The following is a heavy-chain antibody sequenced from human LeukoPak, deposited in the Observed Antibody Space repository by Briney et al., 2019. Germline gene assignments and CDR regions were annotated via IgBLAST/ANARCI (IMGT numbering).Heavy chain of an antibody. CDR2: IYSGGST. CDR1: EFSVGSNY. Sequence: GGSLRLSCAASEFSVGSNYMTWVRQAPGKGLEWVSLIYSGGSTYYADSVKGRFTISRDNSKNTLYLQMNSLRAEDTAVYYCASVPGYSSSWSPYPDYWGQGTLVTVSS. J-gene: IGHJ4*02. D-gene: IGHD6-13*01. CDR3: ASVPGYSSSWSPYPDY. V-gene: IGHV3-66*01.